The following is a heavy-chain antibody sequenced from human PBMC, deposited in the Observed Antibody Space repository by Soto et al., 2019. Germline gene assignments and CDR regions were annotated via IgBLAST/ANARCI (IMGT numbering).Heavy chain of an antibody. CDR3: ARARITMVREVIKYNMDV. CDR2: IYNSGST. V-gene: IGHV4-59*01. D-gene: IGHD3-10*01. J-gene: IGHJ6*02. Sequence: SETLPLTCTVSGGSISSYYWSWIRRPPGKVLEWIGYIYNSGSTHSNPSLQSRVTISVDTSKNQFSLKLSSVTAADTGIYYCARARITMVREVIKYNMDVWGQGTTVNVSS. CDR1: GGSISSYY.